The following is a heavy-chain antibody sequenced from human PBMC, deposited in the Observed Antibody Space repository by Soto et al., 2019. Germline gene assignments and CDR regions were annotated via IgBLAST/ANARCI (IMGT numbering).Heavy chain of an antibody. V-gene: IGHV4-34*01. CDR2: IDHSGST. CDR1: GGSFSGNY. D-gene: IGHD3-16*01. CDR3: ARRGGGGYPYYFDS. Sequence: QVQLQQWGAGLLTPSETLSLTCAVYGGSFSGNYWSWIRQPPGKGLEWIGEIDHSGSTNYNPSLKSRVTVSVDTSRNQFSLKLSSGTAADTAVYYCARRGGGGYPYYFDSWGQGTLVTVSS. J-gene: IGHJ4*02.